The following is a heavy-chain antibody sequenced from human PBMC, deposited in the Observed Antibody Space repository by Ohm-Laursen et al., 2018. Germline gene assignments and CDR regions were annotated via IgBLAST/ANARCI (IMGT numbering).Heavy chain of an antibody. J-gene: IGHJ4*02. CDR1: VFTFSNYD. CDR3: AKDSGGRAQRVAEKGIDV. V-gene: IGHV3-9*01. CDR2: IGYGGSI. Sequence: SLRLSLAAAVFTFSNYDMHWVRQVTRTGMAWVSAIGYGGSIGYADSVEGRFNVSRDNARNSLYLQMNSLIPEVTALYYCAKDSGGRAQRVAEKGIDVWGQGTLVTVSS. D-gene: IGHD6-19*01.